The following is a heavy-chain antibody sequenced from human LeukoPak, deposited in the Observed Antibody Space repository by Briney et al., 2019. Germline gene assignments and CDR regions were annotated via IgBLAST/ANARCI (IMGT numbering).Heavy chain of an antibody. D-gene: IGHD5-12*01. CDR1: GYTLTELS. CDR2: FDPEDGET. Sequence: VASVKVSCKVSGYTLTELSMHWVRQAPGKGLEWMGGFDPEDGETIYAQKFQGRVTMTEDTSTDTAYMELSSLRSEDTAVYYCATKLSGSGYDYSPNYYFDYWGQGTLVTVSS. V-gene: IGHV1-24*01. CDR3: ATKLSGSGYDYSPNYYFDY. J-gene: IGHJ4*02.